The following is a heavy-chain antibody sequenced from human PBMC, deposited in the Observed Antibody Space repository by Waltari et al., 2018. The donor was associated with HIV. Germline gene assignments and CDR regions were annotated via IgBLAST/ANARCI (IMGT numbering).Heavy chain of an antibody. CDR1: GFTFTNYA. J-gene: IGHJ5*02. CDR3: AKGGLADNWFDP. D-gene: IGHD6-19*01. V-gene: IGHV3-23*01. Sequence: GLVQSGGSLRLSCAASGFTFTNYAISWVRQAPGRGLEWVSGFSGSGNTYYVDAVKGRFTISRDISKNILYLEMNNLRVDDTAVYYCAKGGLADNWFDPWGQGTPVTVSS. CDR2: FSGSGNT.